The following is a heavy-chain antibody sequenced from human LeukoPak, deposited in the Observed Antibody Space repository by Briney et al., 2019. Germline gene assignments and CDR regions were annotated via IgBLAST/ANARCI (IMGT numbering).Heavy chain of an antibody. Sequence: PGGSLRLSCAASGLTFSTYAMNWVRQAREKGLEWVSGISGSDGTTYYADSVKGRFTISRDNSKNTLYLQMNSLRAEDTAVYYCAKSCCSISSSYDGFDYWGPGTLVTVSS. CDR2: ISGSDGTT. V-gene: IGHV3-23*01. J-gene: IGHJ4*02. CDR3: AKSCCSISSSYDGFDY. D-gene: IGHD2-2*01. CDR1: GLTFSTYA.